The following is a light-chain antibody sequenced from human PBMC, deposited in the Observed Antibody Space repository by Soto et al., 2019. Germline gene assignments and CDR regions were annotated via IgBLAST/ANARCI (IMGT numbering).Light chain of an antibody. CDR2: GTS. CDR3: QQYEKWPPSIT. V-gene: IGKV3-15*01. J-gene: IGKJ5*01. Sequence: EIVMTQSPSTLSVSPWDRSTLSCRAGQPLNNNVAWYQHKPGQAPRLLIYGTSTRATGISARFSGGGSGTEFTLTISSLQSEDFAVYYCQQYEKWPPSITFGQGTRLEIK. CDR1: QPLNNN.